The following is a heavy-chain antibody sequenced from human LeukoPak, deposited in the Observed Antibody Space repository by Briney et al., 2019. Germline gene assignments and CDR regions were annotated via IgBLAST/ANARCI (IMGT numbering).Heavy chain of an antibody. J-gene: IGHJ4*02. V-gene: IGHV3-53*05. D-gene: IGHD4-23*01. CDR2: IYTDGST. CDR1: GFSVDNNY. CDR3: TDAVAG. Sequence: PGGSLRLSCAASGFSVDNNYVTWVRQPPGKGLEWVSVIYTDGSTYYADSVKGRFIISRDSSKNTLYLQMNSLRAEDTAVYYCTDAVAGWGQGTLVTVSS.